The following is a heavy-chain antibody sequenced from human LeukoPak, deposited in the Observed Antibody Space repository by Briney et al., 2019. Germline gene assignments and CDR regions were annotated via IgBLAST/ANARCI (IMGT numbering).Heavy chain of an antibody. V-gene: IGHV3-23*01. J-gene: IGHJ4*02. Sequence: GGTLRLSCAASGFTVSSNYMSWVRQAPGKGLEWVSAISGSGGSTYYADSVKGRFTISRDNSKNTLYLQMNNLRVDDTAIYYCAKDHANTPVVTNWGQGILVSVSS. CDR1: GFTVSSNY. D-gene: IGHD2-21*02. CDR2: ISGSGGST. CDR3: AKDHANTPVVTN.